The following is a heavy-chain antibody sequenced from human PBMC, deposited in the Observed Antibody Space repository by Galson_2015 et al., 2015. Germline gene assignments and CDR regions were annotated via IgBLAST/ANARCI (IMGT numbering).Heavy chain of an antibody. Sequence: PALVKPTQTLTLTCTFSGFSLSTSGVGVGWIRQPPGKALEWLALIYWDDDKRYSPSLKSRLTITKDTSKNQVVLTMTNMDPVDTATYYCAHSRITIFGPYDAFDIWGQGTMVTVSS. D-gene: IGHD3-3*01. CDR2: IYWDDDK. J-gene: IGHJ3*02. CDR1: GFSLSTSGVG. CDR3: AHSRITIFGPYDAFDI. V-gene: IGHV2-5*02.